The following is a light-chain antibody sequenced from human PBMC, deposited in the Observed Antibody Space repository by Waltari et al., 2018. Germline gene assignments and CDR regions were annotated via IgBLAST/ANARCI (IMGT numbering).Light chain of an antibody. CDR2: AAS. CDR3: QHAYSIPFT. Sequence: IQMTQSPPSLSPSVGDKITITCRASQYIGKYLNWYQHQPGKAPKLLIDAASTLESGVPSRFSGSGSGTDFTLTISNVQPEDFATYYCQHAYSIPFTFGPGTKVHI. J-gene: IGKJ3*01. V-gene: IGKV1-39*01. CDR1: QYIGKY.